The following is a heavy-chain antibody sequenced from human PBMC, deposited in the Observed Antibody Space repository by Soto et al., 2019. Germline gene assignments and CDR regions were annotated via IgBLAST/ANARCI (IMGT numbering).Heavy chain of an antibody. CDR2: IYSGGST. Sequence: HPGGSLGLSCAASGVTVSSNYMSWVRQAPGKGLEWVSVIYSGGSTYYADSVKGRFTISRDNSKNTLYLQMNSLRAEDTAVYYCARGNDFWSGYPINYYYYGMDVWGQGTTVTVSS. CDR1: GVTVSSNY. CDR3: ARGNDFWSGYPINYYYYGMDV. J-gene: IGHJ6*02. V-gene: IGHV3-53*01. D-gene: IGHD3-3*01.